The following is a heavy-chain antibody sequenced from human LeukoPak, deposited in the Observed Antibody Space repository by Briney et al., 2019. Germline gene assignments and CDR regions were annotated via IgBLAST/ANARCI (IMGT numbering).Heavy chain of an antibody. CDR1: GYTFTGYY. Sequence: GASVKVSCKASGYTFTGYYMHWVRQAPGQGLEWMGWINPYNGNTNYAQKFQGRVTMTRDTSMSTAYMELSRLRSDDTAVYYCAREIARDDIVVVPAAEGDYWGQGTLVTVSS. D-gene: IGHD2-2*01. CDR2: INPYNGNT. V-gene: IGHV1-2*02. CDR3: AREIARDDIVVVPAAEGDY. J-gene: IGHJ4*02.